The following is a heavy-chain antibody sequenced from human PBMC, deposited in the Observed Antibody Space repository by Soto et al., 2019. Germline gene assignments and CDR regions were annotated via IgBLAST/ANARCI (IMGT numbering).Heavy chain of an antibody. CDR1: GYTFTSYY. CDR3: ARVGVNCSSTSCYGYYYYGMDV. CDR2: INPSGGST. D-gene: IGHD2-2*01. Sequence: QVQLVQSGAEVKKPGASVKVSCKAFGYTFTSYYMHWVRQAPGQGLEWMGIINPSGGSTSYAQKFQGRVTMTRDTSTSTVYMELSSLRSEDTAVYYCARVGVNCSSTSCYGYYYYGMDVWGQGTTVTVSS. V-gene: IGHV1-46*01. J-gene: IGHJ6*02.